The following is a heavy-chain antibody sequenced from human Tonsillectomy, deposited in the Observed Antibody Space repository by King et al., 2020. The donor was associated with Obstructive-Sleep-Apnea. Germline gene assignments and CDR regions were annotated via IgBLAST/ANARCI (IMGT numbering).Heavy chain of an antibody. CDR2: IYYSGST. V-gene: IGHV4-59*08. D-gene: IGHD1-26*01. Sequence: VQLQESGPGLVKPSETLSLTCTVSGGSISSYYWSWIRQPPGKGLEWIGCIYYSGSTNYNPSLKSRVTISVDTSKNQFSLKLSSVTAADTAVYYCARLEEGIVGTTFDYWGQGTLVTVSS. J-gene: IGHJ4*02. CDR1: GGSISSYY. CDR3: ARLEEGIVGTTFDY.